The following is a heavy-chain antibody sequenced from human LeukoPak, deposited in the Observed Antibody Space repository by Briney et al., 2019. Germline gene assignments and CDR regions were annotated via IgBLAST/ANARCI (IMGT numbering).Heavy chain of an antibody. J-gene: IGHJ4*02. CDR1: GYSFTSYW. CDR3: ARSYSGYYNPSDY. D-gene: IGHD3-22*01. Sequence: GESLKISCRGSGYSFTSYWFGWVRQMPGKGLEWRGIIYPGDSDTRYSPSFQGQVTISADKSISTAYLQWSSLKASDTAMYYCARSYSGYYNPSDYWGQGTLVTVSS. CDR2: IYPGDSDT. V-gene: IGHV5-51*01.